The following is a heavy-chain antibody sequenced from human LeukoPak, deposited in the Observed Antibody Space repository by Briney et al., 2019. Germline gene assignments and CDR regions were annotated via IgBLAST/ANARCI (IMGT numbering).Heavy chain of an antibody. Sequence: ASVKVSCKASGGTFSSYAISWVRQAPGQGLEWMGGIIPIFGTANHAQKFQGRVTITADESTSTAYMELSSLRSEDTAVYYCARVGFTSMTKEDYWGQGTLVTVSS. CDR3: ARVGFTSMTKEDY. D-gene: IGHD5-18*01. CDR1: GGTFSSYA. J-gene: IGHJ4*02. V-gene: IGHV1-69*13. CDR2: IIPIFGTA.